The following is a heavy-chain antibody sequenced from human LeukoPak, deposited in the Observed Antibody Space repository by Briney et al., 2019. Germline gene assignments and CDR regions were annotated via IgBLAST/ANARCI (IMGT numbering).Heavy chain of an antibody. J-gene: IGHJ4*02. Sequence: GGSLRLSCSASGFNFGTCAMHWVRQAPGKGLEWVAVIFDERNKFVADSVKGRFTISRDNSKNALYLEMDSLRAEDTAVYYCAKGNTRQVVQWRGALDYWGQGTLVTVSS. CDR3: AKGNTRQVVQWRGALDY. CDR1: GFNFGTCA. V-gene: IGHV3-30*04. CDR2: IFDERNK. D-gene: IGHD6-19*01.